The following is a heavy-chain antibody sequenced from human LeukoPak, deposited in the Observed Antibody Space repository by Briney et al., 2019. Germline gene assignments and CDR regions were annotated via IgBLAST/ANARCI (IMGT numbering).Heavy chain of an antibody. CDR2: IYPGDSDN. CDR1: GYSFSSKW. D-gene: IGHD3-10*02. J-gene: IGHJ4*02. Sequence: GESLKISCKGSGYSFSSKWIGWVRQMPGKGLEWMGIIYPGDSDNRYSPSFQGQVTISAHKSISTAYLQWSSLKASDTAMYYCARLVVRGVIMYYFDYWGQGSLVSVSS. V-gene: IGHV5-51*01. CDR3: ARLVVRGVIMYYFDY.